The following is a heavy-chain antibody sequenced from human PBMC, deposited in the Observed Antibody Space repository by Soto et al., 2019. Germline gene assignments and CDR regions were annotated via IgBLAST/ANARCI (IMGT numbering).Heavy chain of an antibody. Sequence: GGSLRLSCAASGFTFSDYYMSWIRQAPGKGLEWVSYISSSGSTIYYADSVKGRFTISRDNAKNSLYLQMNSLRAEDTAVYYCARDFAAAAGNLHYYYYMDVWGKGTTVTVSS. V-gene: IGHV3-11*01. D-gene: IGHD6-13*01. CDR2: ISSSGSTI. CDR3: ARDFAAAAGNLHYYYYMDV. J-gene: IGHJ6*03. CDR1: GFTFSDYY.